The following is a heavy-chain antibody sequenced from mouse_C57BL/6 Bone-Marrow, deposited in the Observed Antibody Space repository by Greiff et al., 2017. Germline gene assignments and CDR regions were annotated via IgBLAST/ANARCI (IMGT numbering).Heavy chain of an antibody. CDR3: PLLTYGYFDV. CDR1: GYTFTDYE. V-gene: IGHV1-15*01. CDR2: IDPETGGT. Sequence: QVQLKESGAELVRPGASVTLSCKASGYTFTDYEMHWVKQTPVHGLEWIGAIDPETGGTAYNQKFKGKAILTAAKSSSTAYMELRSLTSEDSAVYYCPLLTYGYFDVWGTGTTVTVSS. D-gene: IGHD2-12*01. J-gene: IGHJ1*03.